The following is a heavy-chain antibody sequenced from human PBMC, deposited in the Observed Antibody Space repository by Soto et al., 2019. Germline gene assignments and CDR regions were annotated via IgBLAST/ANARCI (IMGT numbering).Heavy chain of an antibody. CDR3: ARVTVVVPAAPPGDY. V-gene: IGHV3-30-3*01. D-gene: IGHD2-2*01. CDR1: GFTFSSYA. CDR2: ISYDGSNK. Sequence: PGGSLRLSCVGSGFTFSSYAMHWVRQAPGKGLEWVAVISYDGSNKYYADSVKGRFTISRDNSKNTLYLQMNSLRAEDTAVYYCARVTVVVPAAPPGDYWGQGTLVTVSS. J-gene: IGHJ4*02.